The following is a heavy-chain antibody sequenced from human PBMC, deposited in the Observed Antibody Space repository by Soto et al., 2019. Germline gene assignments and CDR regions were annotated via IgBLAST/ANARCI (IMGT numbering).Heavy chain of an antibody. CDR2: IHYSGST. V-gene: IGHV4-30-4*01. J-gene: IGHJ4*02. CDR1: GGSISSGDYY. D-gene: IGHD3-22*01. Sequence: PSETLSLTCTVSGGSISSGDYYWSWIRQPPGKGLEWIGYIHYSGSTYYNPSLKSRVTISVDTSKNQFSLKLSSVTAADTAVYYCAREDDSSVRDYWGQGTLVTVSS. CDR3: AREDDSSVRDY.